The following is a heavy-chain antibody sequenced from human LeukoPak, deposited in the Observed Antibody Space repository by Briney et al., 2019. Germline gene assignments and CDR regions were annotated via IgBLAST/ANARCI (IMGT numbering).Heavy chain of an antibody. CDR3: ARGFPQLERFDY. CDR2: IIPIFGIA. D-gene: IGHD1-1*01. V-gene: IGHV1-69*04. CDR1: GGTFSSYA. J-gene: IGHJ4*02. Sequence: SVKVSCKASGGTFSSYAISWVRQAPGQGLEWMGRIIPIFGIANYAQKFQGRVTITADKSTGTAYMELSSLRSEDTAVYYCARGFPQLERFDYWGQGTLVTVSS.